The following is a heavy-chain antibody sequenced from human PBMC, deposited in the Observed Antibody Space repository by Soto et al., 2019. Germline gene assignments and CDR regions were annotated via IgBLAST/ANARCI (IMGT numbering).Heavy chain of an antibody. J-gene: IGHJ6*02. D-gene: IGHD3-3*01. CDR3: ARGGGEDYDFWSGYRPHYYGMDV. V-gene: IGHV4-59*01. CDR1: GGSISSYY. CDR2: IYYSGST. Sequence: SETLSLTCTVSGGSISSYYWSWIRQPPGKGLEWIGYIYYSGSTNYNPSLKSRVTISVDTSKNQFSLKLSSVTAADTAVYYCARGGGEDYDFWSGYRPHYYGMDVWGQGTTVTVS.